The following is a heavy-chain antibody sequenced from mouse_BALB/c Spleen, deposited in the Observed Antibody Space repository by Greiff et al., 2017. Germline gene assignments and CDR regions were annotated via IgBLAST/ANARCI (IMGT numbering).Heavy chain of an antibody. J-gene: IGHJ4*01. CDR1: GYAFTNYL. D-gene: IGHD2-14*01. Sequence: QVHVKQSGAELVRPGTSVKVSCKASGYAFTNYLIEWVKQRPGQGLEWIGVINPGSGGTNYNEKFKGKATLTADKSSSTAYMQLSSLTSDDSAVYFCAYYRYGGYAMDYWGQGTSVTVSS. CDR3: AYYRYGGYAMDY. V-gene: IGHV1-54*01. CDR2: INPGSGGT.